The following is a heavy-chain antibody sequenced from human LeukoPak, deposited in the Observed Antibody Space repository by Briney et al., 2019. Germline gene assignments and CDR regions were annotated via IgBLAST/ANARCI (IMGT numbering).Heavy chain of an antibody. J-gene: IGHJ4*02. CDR3: ARTGMVRGVIISLPFDY. V-gene: IGHV3-30*02. Sequence: PGGPLRLSCAASGFTFSSYGMHWVRQAPGKGLEWVAFIRYDGSNKYYADSVKGRFTISRDNSKNTLYLQMNSLRAEDTAVYYCARTGMVRGVIISLPFDYWGQGTLVTVSS. CDR2: IRYDGSNK. D-gene: IGHD3-10*01. CDR1: GFTFSSYG.